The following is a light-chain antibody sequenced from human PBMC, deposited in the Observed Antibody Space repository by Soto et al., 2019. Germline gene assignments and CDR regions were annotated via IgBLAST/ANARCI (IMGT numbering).Light chain of an antibody. V-gene: IGLV2-23*01. CDR2: EAT. Sequence: QSVLTQPASVSGSPGQSITISCTGTSSDIGSYNLVSWYQHHAGKAPKLIVYEATKWPSGVSDRFFGSKSGNTASLTISGLQAEDEADYYCCSFAGSETSPVFGGGTKVTVL. CDR3: CSFAGSETSPV. CDR1: SSDIGSYNL. J-gene: IGLJ2*01.